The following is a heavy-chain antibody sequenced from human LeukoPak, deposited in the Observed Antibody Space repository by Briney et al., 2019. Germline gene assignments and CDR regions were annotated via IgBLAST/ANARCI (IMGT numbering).Heavy chain of an antibody. CDR1: GFTFSSYA. V-gene: IGHV3-23*01. Sequence: KPGGSLRLSCAASGFTFSSYAMSWVRQAPGKGLEWVSAISGSGGSTYYVGSVKGRFTISRDNSKNTLYLQMNSLRAEDTAVYYCAKQDYGTTTGYDYWGQGTLVTVSS. CDR2: ISGSGGST. D-gene: IGHD4-17*01. CDR3: AKQDYGTTTGYDY. J-gene: IGHJ4*02.